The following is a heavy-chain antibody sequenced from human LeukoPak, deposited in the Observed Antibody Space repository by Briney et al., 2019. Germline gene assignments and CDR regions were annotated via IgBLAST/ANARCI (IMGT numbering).Heavy chain of an antibody. CDR3: ARGGARTGGAFDI. Sequence: GGSLRLSCAASGFTFSSYAMHWVRQAPGKGLEWVAVISYDGSNKYYGDSVKGRFTISRDNSKNTLYLQMNSLRAEDTAVYYCARGGARTGGAFDIWGQGTMVTVSS. CDR1: GFTFSSYA. V-gene: IGHV3-30*04. J-gene: IGHJ3*02. CDR2: ISYDGSNK. D-gene: IGHD1-14*01.